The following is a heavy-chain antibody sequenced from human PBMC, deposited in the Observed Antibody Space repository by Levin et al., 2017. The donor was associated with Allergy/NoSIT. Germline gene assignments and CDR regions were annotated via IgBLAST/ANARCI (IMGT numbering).Heavy chain of an antibody. J-gene: IGHJ4*02. CDR1: GFTFNDAW. Sequence: GESLKISCTASGFTFNDAWMTWVRQAPGKGLEWLGRIKNKGDGGTTDFAAPVKGRFTISRYDSKRKLYLQMNSLKTEDTAVYYCTTDPRHWGQGTLVTVSS. V-gene: IGHV3-15*01. CDR2: IKNKGDGGTT. CDR3: TTDPRH.